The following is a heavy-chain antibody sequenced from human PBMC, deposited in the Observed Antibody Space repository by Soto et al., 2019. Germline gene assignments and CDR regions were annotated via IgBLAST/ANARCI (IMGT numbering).Heavy chain of an antibody. CDR3: AVIAAADPFDY. J-gene: IGHJ4*02. Sequence: GASVKVSCKASGYTFTSYYMHWVRQAPGQGLEWMGIINPSGGSTSYAQKFQGGVTMTRDTSTSTVYMELSSLRSEDTAVYYCAVIAAADPFDYWGQGTLVTVSS. CDR1: GYTFTSYY. D-gene: IGHD6-13*01. V-gene: IGHV1-46*01. CDR2: INPSGGST.